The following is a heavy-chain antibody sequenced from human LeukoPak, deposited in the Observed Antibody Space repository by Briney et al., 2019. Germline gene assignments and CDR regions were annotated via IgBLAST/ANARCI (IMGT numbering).Heavy chain of an antibody. V-gene: IGHV4-4*02. CDR3: ARGHFSGLGGVIAAFDY. Sequence: SGTLSLTCAVSGGSISSSNWWSWVRQPPGKGLEWIGEIYHSGSTNYNPSLTSRVTISVDKSKNQFSLKLSSVTAADTAVYYCARGHFSGLGGVIAAFDYWGQGTLVTISS. D-gene: IGHD3-16*02. J-gene: IGHJ4*02. CDR1: GGSISSSNW. CDR2: IYHSGST.